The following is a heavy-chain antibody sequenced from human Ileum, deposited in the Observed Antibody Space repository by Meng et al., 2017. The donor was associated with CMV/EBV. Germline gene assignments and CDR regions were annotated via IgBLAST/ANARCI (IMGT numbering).Heavy chain of an antibody. CDR1: SREHY. V-gene: IGHV4-39*07. Sequence: SREHYWGCSRQPPGEGLEWIGSMYYSGSTFYSPSLKSRVTISLDTSKNQFSLKLSPVTAADTAVYYCARCGTSYVWRSYWGTYFDYWGQGTLVTVSS. D-gene: IGHD3-16*01. CDR2: MYYSGST. CDR3: ARCGTSYVWRSYWGTYFDY. J-gene: IGHJ4*02.